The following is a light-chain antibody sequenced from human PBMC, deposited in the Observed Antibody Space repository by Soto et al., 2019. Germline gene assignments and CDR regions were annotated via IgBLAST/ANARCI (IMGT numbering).Light chain of an antibody. CDR1: SSDVGGYNY. Sequence: QSALTQPPSASGSPGQSVTISCTGTSSDVGGYNYVSWYQHHPGKAPKLIIFEVSQRPPGVPDRFSGSKSGNTASLTVSGLQAEDEADYYCNSYAGSNNFYVFGTGTKLTVL. V-gene: IGLV2-8*01. CDR2: EVS. CDR3: NSYAGSNNFYV. J-gene: IGLJ1*01.